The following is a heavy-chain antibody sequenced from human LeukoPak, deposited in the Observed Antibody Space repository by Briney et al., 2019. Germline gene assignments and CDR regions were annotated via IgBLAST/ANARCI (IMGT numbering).Heavy chain of an antibody. CDR1: GFTFSSYW. V-gene: IGHV3-74*01. Sequence: PGGSLRLSCAASGFTFSSYWMHWVRQAPGKGLVWVSRINSDGSSTSYADSVKGRFTISRDNAKNTLYLQMNSLRAEDTAVYYCARAPRYSSGWYFDYWGQGTLVTASS. CDR2: INSDGSST. J-gene: IGHJ4*02. CDR3: ARAPRYSSGWYFDY. D-gene: IGHD6-19*01.